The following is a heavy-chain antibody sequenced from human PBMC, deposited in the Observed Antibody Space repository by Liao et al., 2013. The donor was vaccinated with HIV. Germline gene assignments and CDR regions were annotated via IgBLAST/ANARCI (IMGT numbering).Heavy chain of an antibody. CDR3: ARVRGYCSSTSCYEHYMDV. CDR2: INHSGST. J-gene: IGHJ6*03. CDR1: GGSFSGYY. Sequence: QVQLQQWGAGLLKPSETLSLTCAVYGGSFSGYYWSWIRQPPGKGLEWIGEINHSGSTNYNPSLKSRVTISVDTSKNQFSLKLSSVTAADTAVYYCARVRGYCSSTSCYEHYMDVWGKGTTVTVSS. V-gene: IGHV4-34*01. D-gene: IGHD2-2*01.